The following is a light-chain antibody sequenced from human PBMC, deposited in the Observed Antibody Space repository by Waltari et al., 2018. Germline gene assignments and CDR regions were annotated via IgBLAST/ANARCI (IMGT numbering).Light chain of an antibody. J-gene: IGLJ1*01. Sequence: QSVLTQPPSASGTPGQRVTISCSGSSSNIGSRPVTCYQQPPGAAPKLLIYNNNERPSGVPDRFSASKSGTSASLAISGLQSEDEADYYCAAWDDSLNGFYVFGTGTKVTVL. V-gene: IGLV1-44*01. CDR1: SSNIGSRP. CDR3: AAWDDSLNGFYV. CDR2: NNN.